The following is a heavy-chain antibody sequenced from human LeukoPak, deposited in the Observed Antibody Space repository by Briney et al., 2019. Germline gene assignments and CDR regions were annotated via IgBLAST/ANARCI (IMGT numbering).Heavy chain of an antibody. V-gene: IGHV4-30-2*01. CDR1: GGSISSGGYY. J-gene: IGHJ3*02. CDR2: IYHSGST. Sequence: SETLSLTCTVSGGSISSGGYYWSWIRQPPGKGLEWIGYIYHSGSTYYNPSLKSRVTISVDTSKNQFSLKLSSVTAADTAVYYCARHANLAFDAFDIWGQGTMVTVSS. CDR3: ARHANLAFDAFDI.